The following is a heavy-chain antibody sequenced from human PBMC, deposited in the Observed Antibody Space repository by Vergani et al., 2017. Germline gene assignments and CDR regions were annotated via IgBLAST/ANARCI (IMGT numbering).Heavy chain of an antibody. D-gene: IGHD2-15*01. CDR2: ISYDGTEK. CDR3: ARGGKGIIMVVPSTHL. J-gene: IGHJ4*02. CDR1: GFSFGNYA. V-gene: IGHV3-30-3*01. Sequence: QVKLEESGGGVVQPGRSLRLSFAASGFSFGNYAMHWVRQAPGKGLEWVGVISYDGTEKKYADSVNGRFTISRDNSKKMMSLQMNSLRVEDTAVYYCARGGKGIIMVVPSTHLWGQGTQVSVS.